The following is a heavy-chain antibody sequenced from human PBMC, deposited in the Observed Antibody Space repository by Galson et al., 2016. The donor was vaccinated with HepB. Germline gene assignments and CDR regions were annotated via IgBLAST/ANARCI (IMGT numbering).Heavy chain of an antibody. CDR2: IWYDASNE. D-gene: IGHD3-10*01. CDR3: ARDMYFYGSGSLRTYAMDV. J-gene: IGHJ6*02. CDR1: GFTFSSYP. Sequence: SLRLSCEASGFTFSSYPMNWVRQAPGKGLEWVAVIWYDASNEYYADSLEGRFTISRDNSKNTLYLQMNSLRAEDTAIYYCARDMYFYGSGSLRTYAMDVWGQGTTVTVSS. V-gene: IGHV3-33*08.